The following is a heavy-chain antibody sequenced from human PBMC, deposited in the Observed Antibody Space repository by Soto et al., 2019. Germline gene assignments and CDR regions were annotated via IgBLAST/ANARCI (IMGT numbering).Heavy chain of an antibody. CDR3: ARGTRYPVFPL. D-gene: IGHD1-20*01. Sequence: QVQLKQWGAGLLKPSETLSLTCALYGGSFSGYCWSWIRQPPGKGLEWIGEINHSGVTNYNPSLNSRVTISVDTSKNQFPLKLNSMSAADTAVYYCARGTRYPVFPLWAQGTLVTVSS. CDR2: INHSGVT. CDR1: GGSFSGYC. V-gene: IGHV4-34*01. J-gene: IGHJ4*02.